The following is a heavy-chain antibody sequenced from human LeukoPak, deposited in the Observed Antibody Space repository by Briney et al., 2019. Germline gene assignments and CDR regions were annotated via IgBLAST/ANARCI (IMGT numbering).Heavy chain of an antibody. J-gene: IGHJ3*02. CDR3: AKYGPVPAAMGTYAFDI. V-gene: IGHV4-59*12. CDR1: GGSISSYD. Sequence: SETLSLTCTVSGGSISSYDWSWIRQPPGKGLEWVGYIYYGGSTNYNPSLKSRVTISVDTSKNQFSLKLSSVTAADTAVYYCAKYGPVPAAMGTYAFDIWGQGTMVTVSS. CDR2: IYYGGST. D-gene: IGHD2-2*01.